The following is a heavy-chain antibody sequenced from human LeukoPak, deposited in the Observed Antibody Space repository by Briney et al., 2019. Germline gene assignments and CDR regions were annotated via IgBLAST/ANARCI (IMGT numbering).Heavy chain of an antibody. V-gene: IGHV3-23*01. J-gene: IGHJ6*02. D-gene: IGHD3-10*01. Sequence: GGSLRLSCAASGFTFSIHNMDWVRQAPGKGLEWVSAISGSGGSTYYADSVKGRFTISRDNSKNTLYLQMNSLRAEDTAVYYCARALQLPDYYYYYGMDVWGQGTTVTVSS. CDR1: GFTFSIHN. CDR2: ISGSGGST. CDR3: ARALQLPDYYYYYGMDV.